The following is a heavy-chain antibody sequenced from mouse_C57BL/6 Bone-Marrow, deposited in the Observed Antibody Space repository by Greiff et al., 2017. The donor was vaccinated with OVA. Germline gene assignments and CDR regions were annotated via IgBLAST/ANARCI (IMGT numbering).Heavy chain of an antibody. J-gene: IGHJ2*01. D-gene: IGHD1-1*01. V-gene: IGHV6-3*01. CDR3: TTPHYYGSSLYYFDY. Sequence: EVKLVESGGGLVQPGGSMKLSCVASGFTFSNYWMNWVRQSPEKGLEWVAQIRLKSDNYATHYAESVKGRFTISRDDSKSSVYLQMNNLRAEDTGIYYCTTPHYYGSSLYYFDYWGQGTTLTVSS. CDR2: IRLKSDNYAT. CDR1: GFTFSNYW.